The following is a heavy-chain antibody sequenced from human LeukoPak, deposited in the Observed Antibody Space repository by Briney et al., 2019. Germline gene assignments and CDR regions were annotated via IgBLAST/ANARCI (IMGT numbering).Heavy chain of an antibody. V-gene: IGHV3-66*01. Sequence: GGSLRLSCAASGFTVSSNYMNWVRQAPGKGLEWVSVLYSGGSIYYADSVKGRFTISRDNSKNTMYLQMNSLRAEDTAVYYCARGGSSGSPYYYGMDVWGQGTTVTVSS. CDR1: GFTVSSNY. D-gene: IGHD6-19*01. CDR3: ARGGSSGSPYYYGMDV. J-gene: IGHJ6*02. CDR2: LYSGGSI.